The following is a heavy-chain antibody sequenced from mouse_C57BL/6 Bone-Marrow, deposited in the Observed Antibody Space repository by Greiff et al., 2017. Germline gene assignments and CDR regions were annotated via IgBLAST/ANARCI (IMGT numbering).Heavy chain of an antibody. CDR1: GYTFTSYA. CDR2: IYPRDGST. Sequence: LVESGPELVKPGASVKLSCKASGYTFTSYAINWVKQRPGQGLEWIGWIYPRDGSTKYNDKFKGKDTLTVDTSSSTAYMELQSLTSEDSAVYFCARLEFDGSSGDWYVDVWGTGTTVTVSS. D-gene: IGHD1-1*01. CDR3: ARLEFDGSSGDWYVDV. V-gene: IGHV1-85*01. J-gene: IGHJ1*03.